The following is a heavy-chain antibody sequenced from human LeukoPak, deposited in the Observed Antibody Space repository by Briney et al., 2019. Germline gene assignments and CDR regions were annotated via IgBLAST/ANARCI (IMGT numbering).Heavy chain of an antibody. V-gene: IGHV3-21*01. Sequence: PGGSLRLSCAASGFTFSTYNMNWVRQAPGKGLEWVSSITSSSRYIYYADSVKGRFTISRDNAKNSLYLQMNSLRAEDTAVYYCARDYSTVTTFFDYWGQGTLVTVSS. J-gene: IGHJ4*02. CDR2: ITSSSRYI. D-gene: IGHD4-17*01. CDR1: GFTFSTYN. CDR3: ARDYSTVTTFFDY.